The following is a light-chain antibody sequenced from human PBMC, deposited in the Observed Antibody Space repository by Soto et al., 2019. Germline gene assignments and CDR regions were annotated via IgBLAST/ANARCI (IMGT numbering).Light chain of an antibody. J-gene: IGKJ2*01. CDR3: QHYGSSPPRYT. V-gene: IGKV3-20*01. CDR1: QSVSSSY. Sequence: EIVLTQSPGTLSLSPGERATLSCRASQSVSSSYLGWYQRKPGQAPRLLIYGASSRATGTLDLFSGSGSGTDFTLTISRLEPEDFAVYYCQHYGSSPPRYTFGQGTKLEIK. CDR2: GAS.